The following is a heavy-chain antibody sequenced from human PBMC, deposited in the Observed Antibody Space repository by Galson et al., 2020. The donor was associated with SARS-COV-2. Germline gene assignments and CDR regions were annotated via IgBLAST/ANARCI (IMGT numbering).Heavy chain of an antibody. CDR3: ARHPVRAMVPFDY. CDR1: GYSFTSYW. Sequence: HGESLKISCKGSGYSFTSYWISWVRQMPGKGLEWMGRIDPSDSYTNYSPSFEGHVTFSVDKSISTAYLQWSSPRASDTAKYYCARHPVRAMVPFDYWGQGTLVTVSS. CDR2: IDPSDSYT. V-gene: IGHV5-10-1*01. J-gene: IGHJ4*02. D-gene: IGHD5-18*01.